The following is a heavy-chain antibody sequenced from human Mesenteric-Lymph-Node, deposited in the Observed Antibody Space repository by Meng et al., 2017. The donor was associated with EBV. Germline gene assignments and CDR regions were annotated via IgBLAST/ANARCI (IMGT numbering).Heavy chain of an antibody. V-gene: IGHV4-30-4*01. Sequence: QAQPQEPGPGLVKPSQNPSLTYAVSGDSISSGVYYWSWIRQPPGKGLEWIGYIYYSGNTYYNSSLKSRLTISVDTSKNQFSLKLTSVTAADTAVYYCARGVVARNYFDFWGQGSLVTVSS. CDR3: ARGVVARNYFDF. D-gene: IGHD2-15*01. J-gene: IGHJ4*02. CDR1: GDSISSGVYY. CDR2: IYYSGNT.